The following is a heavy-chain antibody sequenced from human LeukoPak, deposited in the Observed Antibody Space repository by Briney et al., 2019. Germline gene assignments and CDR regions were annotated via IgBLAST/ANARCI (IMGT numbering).Heavy chain of an antibody. Sequence: GRSLRLSCAASGFTFSSYAMSWVRQAPGKGLEWVSAISGSGGSTYYADSVKGRFTISRDNSKNTLYLQMNSLRAEDTAVYYCAKGAYCGGDCYPDYFDYWGQGTLVTVSS. V-gene: IGHV3-23*01. D-gene: IGHD2-21*02. CDR2: ISGSGGST. J-gene: IGHJ4*02. CDR1: GFTFSSYA. CDR3: AKGAYCGGDCYPDYFDY.